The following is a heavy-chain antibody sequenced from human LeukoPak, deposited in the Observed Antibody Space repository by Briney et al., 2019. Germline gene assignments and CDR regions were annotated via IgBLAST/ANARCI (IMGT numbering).Heavy chain of an antibody. CDR3: AHRLAGYYDILTGYYNRRDAFDI. V-gene: IGHV2-5*02. Sequence: SGPTLVKPTQTLTLTCTFSGFSLSTSGVGVGWIRQPPGKALEWLALIYWDDDKRYSPSLKSRLTITKDTSKNQVVLTVTNMDPVDTATYYCAHRLAGYYDILTGYYNRRDAFDIWGQGTMVTVSS. CDR1: GFSLSTSGVG. CDR2: IYWDDDK. J-gene: IGHJ3*02. D-gene: IGHD3-9*01.